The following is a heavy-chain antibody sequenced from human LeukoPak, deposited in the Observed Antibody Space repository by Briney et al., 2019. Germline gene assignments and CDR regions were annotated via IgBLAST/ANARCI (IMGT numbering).Heavy chain of an antibody. CDR1: GFTFSSYW. V-gene: IGHV3-7*01. Sequence: GGSLRLSCAASGFTFSSYWMSWVRQAPGKGLEWVANIKQDGSEKYYVDSVKGRFTISRDNAKNPLYLQMNSLRAEDTAVYYCASPLLRFLEWTHWGQGTLVTVSS. CDR2: IKQDGSEK. D-gene: IGHD3-3*01. J-gene: IGHJ4*02. CDR3: ASPLLRFLEWTH.